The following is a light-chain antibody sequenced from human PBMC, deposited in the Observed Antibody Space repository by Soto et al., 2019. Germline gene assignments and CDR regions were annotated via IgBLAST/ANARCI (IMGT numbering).Light chain of an antibody. CDR2: GAS. CDR3: QQYGSSPKT. V-gene: IGKV3-20*01. J-gene: IGKJ1*01. CDR1: QSVSSSY. Sequence: EIVLTQSPGTLSLSPGERATLSCRASQSVSSSYFAWYQQKPGQAPRLLIYGASSRATGIPDRFSGSGSGTDFTLTISRLEPEYVAVYYCQQYGSSPKTFGQGTKVEIK.